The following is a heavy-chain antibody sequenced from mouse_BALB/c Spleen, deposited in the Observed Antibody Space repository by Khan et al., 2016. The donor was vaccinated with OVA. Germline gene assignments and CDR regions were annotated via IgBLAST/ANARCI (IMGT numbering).Heavy chain of an antibody. CDR3: ARKDYYDYDPFPY. J-gene: IGHJ3*01. V-gene: IGHV3-2*02. Sequence: EVQLQESGPGLVKPSQSLSLTCTVTGYSITSEYAWNWIRQFPGNKLEWMGYINYSGNTRFNPSLKSRTSITRDTSTNQFFLQLNSVTTEDTATYYCARKDYYDYDPFPYWGQGTLVTVSA. D-gene: IGHD2-4*01. CDR1: GYSITSEYA. CDR2: INYSGNT.